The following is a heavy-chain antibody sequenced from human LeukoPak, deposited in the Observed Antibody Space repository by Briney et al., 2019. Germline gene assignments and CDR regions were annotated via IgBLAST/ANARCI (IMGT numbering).Heavy chain of an antibody. D-gene: IGHD3-10*01. CDR1: GFTFSSYA. CDR2: ISGSGGST. J-gene: IGHJ3*02. CDR3: ARERITMVRGVIWNAFDI. Sequence: QTGGSLRLSCAASGFTFSSYAMSWVRQAPGKGLEWVSAISGSGGSTYYADSVKGRFTISRDNSKNTLYLQMNSLRAEDTAVYYCARERITMVRGVIWNAFDIWGQGTMVTVSS. V-gene: IGHV3-23*01.